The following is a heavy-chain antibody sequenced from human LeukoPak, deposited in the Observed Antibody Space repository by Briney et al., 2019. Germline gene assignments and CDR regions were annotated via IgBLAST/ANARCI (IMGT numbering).Heavy chain of an antibody. J-gene: IGHJ4*02. CDR2: ISGSGGST. D-gene: IGHD3-10*01. V-gene: IGHV3-23*01. Sequence: RGSLRLSCAASGFTFSNYAMRWVRQAPGKGLEWVSGISGSGGSTYYADSVKGRFTISRDNSKNTLYLQMNSLRAEDTAVYYCAKDPVYIGGHMEDYWGQGTLVTVSS. CDR3: AKDPVYIGGHMEDY. CDR1: GFTFSNYA.